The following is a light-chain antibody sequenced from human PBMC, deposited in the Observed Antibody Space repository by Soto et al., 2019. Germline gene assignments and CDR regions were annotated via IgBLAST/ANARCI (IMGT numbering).Light chain of an antibody. Sequence: PGERATLSCRASQSVSSSYLAWYQQKPGQTPRLLIYDTSSRATGIPDRFSGSGSGTDFTLTISRLEPEDFAVYYCQQYGSSPRTFGQGTKVEIK. CDR2: DTS. V-gene: IGKV3-20*01. J-gene: IGKJ1*01. CDR3: QQYGSSPRT. CDR1: QSVSSSY.